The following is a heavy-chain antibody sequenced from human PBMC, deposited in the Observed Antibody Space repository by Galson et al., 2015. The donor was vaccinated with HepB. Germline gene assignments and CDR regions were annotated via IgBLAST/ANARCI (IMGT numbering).Heavy chain of an antibody. J-gene: IGHJ6*02. CDR3: AKERYGDLGGYYGMDV. CDR1: GFTFSSYG. V-gene: IGHV3-30*18. D-gene: IGHD4-17*01. Sequence: SLRLSCAASGFTFSSYGMHWVRQAPGKGLEWVAVISYDGSNKYYADSVKGRFTISRDNSKNTLYLQMNSLRAEDTAVYYCAKERYGDLGGYYGMDVWGQGTTVTVSS. CDR2: ISYDGSNK.